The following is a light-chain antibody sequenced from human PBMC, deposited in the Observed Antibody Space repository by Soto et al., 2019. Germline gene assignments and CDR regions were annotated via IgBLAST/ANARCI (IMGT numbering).Light chain of an antibody. CDR2: GAS. V-gene: IGKV3-20*01. CDR3: QQYGSSPRT. J-gene: IGKJ1*01. CDR1: QTVSTY. Sequence: IVLTQSPATLSLSPGERATLSCRVSQTVSTYLAWYQQKPGQAPRLLSYGASSRATGIPDRFSGSGSGTDFTLTISRLEPEDFEVYYCQQYGSSPRTFGQGTKVDIK.